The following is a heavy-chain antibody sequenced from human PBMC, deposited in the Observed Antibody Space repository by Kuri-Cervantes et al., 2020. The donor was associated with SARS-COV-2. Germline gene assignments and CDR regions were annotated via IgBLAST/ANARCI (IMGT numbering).Heavy chain of an antibody. CDR3: ARQGIAARWGAAHVRFDY. V-gene: IGHV1-18*04. Sequence: ASVTVSCKDSVYTFSSYRISWVRRAPGQGLAWMGWISAYNGNTNNAQKLQGRVTMTTDTSTSTAYMEQRSLRSDDTAVYYCARQGIAARWGAAHVRFDYWGQGTLVTVSS. CDR2: ISAYNGNT. J-gene: IGHJ4*02. CDR1: VYTFSSYR. D-gene: IGHD6-6*01.